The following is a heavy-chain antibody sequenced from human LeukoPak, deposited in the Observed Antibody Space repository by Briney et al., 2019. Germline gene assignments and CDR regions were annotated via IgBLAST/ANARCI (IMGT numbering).Heavy chain of an antibody. CDR2: MYHSGST. V-gene: IGHV4-38-2*02. D-gene: IGHD3-3*01. CDR3: ARQNGFGEEFDY. J-gene: IGHJ4*02. CDR1: GDSITGVYY. Sequence: PSETLSLTCTVSGDSITGVYYWGWIRQPPGQGLEWIASMYHSGSTYFNPSLKSRVTIPVDTSKNQFSLKLTSVTAADTAVYFCARQNGFGEEFDYWGQGTLVTVSS.